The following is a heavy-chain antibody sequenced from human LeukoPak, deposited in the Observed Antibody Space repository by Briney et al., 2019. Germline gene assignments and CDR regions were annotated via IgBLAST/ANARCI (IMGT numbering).Heavy chain of an antibody. V-gene: IGHV1-18*01. CDR3: ARDADIVVVVAATSNNWFDP. Sequence: ASEKVSCKASGYTFTSYGISWVRQAPGQGLEWMGWISAYNGNTNYAQKLQGRVTMTTDTSTSTAYMELRSLRSDDTAVYYCARDADIVVVVAATSNNWFDPWGQGTLVTVSS. CDR2: ISAYNGNT. D-gene: IGHD2-15*01. CDR1: GYTFTSYG. J-gene: IGHJ5*02.